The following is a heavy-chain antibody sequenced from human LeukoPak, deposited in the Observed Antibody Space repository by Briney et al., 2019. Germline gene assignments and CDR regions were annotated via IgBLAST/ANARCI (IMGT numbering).Heavy chain of an antibody. CDR3: ARDGYCSSTSCWYYYYMDV. D-gene: IGHD2-2*01. Sequence: ASVKVSCKASGYTFTGYYMHWVRQAPGQGLEWMGWINPNSGGTNYAQKFQGRVTMTRDTSTRTGYMELSGLISDDTAVYYCARDGYCSSTSCWYYYYMDVWGKGTTVTVSS. CDR1: GYTFTGYY. V-gene: IGHV1-2*02. J-gene: IGHJ6*03. CDR2: INPNSGGT.